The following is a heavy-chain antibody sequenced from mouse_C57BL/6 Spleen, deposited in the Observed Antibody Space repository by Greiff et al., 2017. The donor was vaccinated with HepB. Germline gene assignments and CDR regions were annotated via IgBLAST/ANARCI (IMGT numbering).Heavy chain of an antibody. CDR2: IDPSDSYT. V-gene: IGHV1-59*01. CDR1: GYTFTSYW. Sequence: QVQLQQPGAELVRPGTSVKLSCKASGYTFTSYWMHWVKQRPGQGLEWIGVIDPSDSYTNYNQKFKGKATLSVDTSSSTAYMQLSSLTSEDSAVYDCASIYYYGSSSSVFAYWGQGTLVTVSA. CDR3: ASIYYYGSSSSVFAY. D-gene: IGHD1-1*01. J-gene: IGHJ3*01.